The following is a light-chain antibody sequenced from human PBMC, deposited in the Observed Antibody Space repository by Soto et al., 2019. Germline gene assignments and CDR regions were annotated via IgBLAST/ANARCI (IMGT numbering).Light chain of an antibody. V-gene: IGKV1-5*03. CDR3: QHYNDYSRV. CDR2: RES. CDR1: QSVDTW. J-gene: IGKJ1*01. Sequence: DIQMTQSPSTLSASIGDTVTITCRTSQSVDTWLAWYQHKAGKAPKLLIYRESSLATGVPSRFSGSGSGTAFTLTITSMQTDDFATYYCQHYNDYSRVFGQGTQVEIK.